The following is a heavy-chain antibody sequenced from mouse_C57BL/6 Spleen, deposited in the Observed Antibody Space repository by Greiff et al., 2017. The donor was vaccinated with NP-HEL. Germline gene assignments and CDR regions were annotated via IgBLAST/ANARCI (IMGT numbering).Heavy chain of an antibody. D-gene: IGHD1-1*01. CDR1: GFNIKDDY. J-gene: IGHJ4*01. V-gene: IGHV14-4*01. CDR3: TLLLPDAMDY. Sequence: VHVKQSGAELVRPGASVKLSCTASGFNIKDDYMHWVKQRPEQGLEWIGWIDPENGDTEYASKLQGKATITADTSSNTAYLQLSSLTSEDTAVYYCTLLLPDAMDYWGQGTSVTVSS. CDR2: IDPENGDT.